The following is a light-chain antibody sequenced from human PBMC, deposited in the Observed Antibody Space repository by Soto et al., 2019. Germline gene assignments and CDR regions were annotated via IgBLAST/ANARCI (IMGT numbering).Light chain of an antibody. J-gene: IGLJ1*01. CDR1: SSDIGSNNY. CDR3: SSYTPNSVTLYV. Sequence: QSALTQPASVSGSPGQSITISCTGTSSDIGSNNYVSWYQQHPGKAPKVMIYEVSNRPSGVSNRFSGSKSGNTASLTISGLQAEDEADYYYSSYTPNSVTLYVFGIGTKLTVL. CDR2: EVS. V-gene: IGLV2-14*01.